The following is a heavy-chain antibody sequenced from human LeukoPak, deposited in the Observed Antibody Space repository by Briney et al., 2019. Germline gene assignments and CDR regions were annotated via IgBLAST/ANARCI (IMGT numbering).Heavy chain of an antibody. D-gene: IGHD6-13*01. CDR3: AKDAYSSNWFPNNWFDP. CDR1: GFTFRNYA. Sequence: GGSLRLSCAASGFTFRNYAMSWVRQAPGKGLEWVSTISGSGGGTYYADSVKGRFTISRDNSMGTLYLQINGLRGEDTAVYYCAKDAYSSNWFPNNWFDPWGQGTLVSVSS. V-gene: IGHV3-23*01. CDR2: ISGSGGGT. J-gene: IGHJ5*02.